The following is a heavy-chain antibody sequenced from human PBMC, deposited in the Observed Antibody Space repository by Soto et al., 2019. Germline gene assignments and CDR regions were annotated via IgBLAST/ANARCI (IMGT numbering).Heavy chain of an antibody. CDR2: INPNTGGT. V-gene: IGHV1-2*04. CDR3: ASDGTSIAAAASGTFFDY. J-gene: IGHJ4*02. CDR1: GYTFTGYY. Sequence: ASVKVSCKASGYTFTGYYIHWVRQAPGQGLEWMGWINPNTGGTNYAQKFQGWVTMTRDTSISTAYMELSRLTSDDTAVYFCASDGTSIAAAASGTFFDYWGQGTLVTVSS. D-gene: IGHD6-13*01.